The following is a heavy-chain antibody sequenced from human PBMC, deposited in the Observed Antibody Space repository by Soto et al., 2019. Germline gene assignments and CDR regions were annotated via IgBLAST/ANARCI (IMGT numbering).Heavy chain of an antibody. V-gene: IGHV4-30-2*01. CDR1: GGSISSGGYS. CDR2: IYHSGST. Sequence: PSETLSLTCAVSGGSISSGGYSWGWIRQPPGKGLEWIGYIYHSGSTYYNPSLKSRVTVLVDRSKNQFSLKLSSVTAADTAVYYCAAGGGLPRYYWGQGTLVTVSS. D-gene: IGHD5-12*01. J-gene: IGHJ4*02. CDR3: AAGGGLPRYY.